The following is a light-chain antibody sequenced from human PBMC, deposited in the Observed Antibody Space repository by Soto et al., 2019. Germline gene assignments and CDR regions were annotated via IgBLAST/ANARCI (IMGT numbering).Light chain of an antibody. J-gene: IGKJ1*01. CDR3: QQSVNTPPWT. V-gene: IGKV1-39*01. Sequence: DIQMTQSPSSLSASVEDRVTFTCRASQNIATYLHSYQQKPGKAPKLLIYGASNLQSGVPPRFSSSRSGTDFTLTISSLQHEDDATYYCQQSVNTPPWTFGQGTKVEIK. CDR1: QNIATY. CDR2: GAS.